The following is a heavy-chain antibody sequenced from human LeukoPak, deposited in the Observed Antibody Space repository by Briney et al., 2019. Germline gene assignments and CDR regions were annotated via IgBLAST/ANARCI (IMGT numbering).Heavy chain of an antibody. V-gene: IGHV3-30-3*01. Sequence: GGSLRLSCAASGFTFSSYAMHWVRQAPGKGLEWVAVISYDGSNKYYADSVKGRFTISRDNSKNTLYLQMNCLRAEDTAVYYCARVGRVVPAATYYYGMDVWGQGTTVTVSS. D-gene: IGHD2-2*01. CDR3: ARVGRVVPAATYYYGMDV. CDR1: GFTFSSYA. CDR2: ISYDGSNK. J-gene: IGHJ6*02.